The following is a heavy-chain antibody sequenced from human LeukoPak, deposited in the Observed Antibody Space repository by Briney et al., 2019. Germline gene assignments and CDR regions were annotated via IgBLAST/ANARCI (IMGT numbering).Heavy chain of an antibody. D-gene: IGHD6-13*01. Sequence: ASVKVSCKASGYTFTGYYMHWVRQAPGQGLEWMGWINPNSGGTNYAQKFQGRVTMTRDTSISTAYMELSRLRSDDTAVYYCARAEGSSSWYLALYGMDVWGQGTTVTVSS. CDR2: INPNSGGT. CDR3: ARAEGSSSWYLALYGMDV. CDR1: GYTFTGYY. V-gene: IGHV1-2*02. J-gene: IGHJ6*02.